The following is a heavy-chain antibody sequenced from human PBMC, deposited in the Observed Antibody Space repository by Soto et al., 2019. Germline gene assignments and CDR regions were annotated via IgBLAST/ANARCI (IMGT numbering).Heavy chain of an antibody. J-gene: IGHJ4*02. CDR2: IIPILGIA. Sequence: QVQLVQSGAEVKKPGSSVKVSCKASGGTFSSYTISWVRQAPGQGLEWMGRIIPILGIANYAQKFQGRVTITADKSTSAAYMELSSLRSEDTAVYYCASQNYYEVGEDYWGQGTLVTVSS. V-gene: IGHV1-69*02. CDR1: GGTFSSYT. D-gene: IGHD3-16*01. CDR3: ASQNYYEVGEDY.